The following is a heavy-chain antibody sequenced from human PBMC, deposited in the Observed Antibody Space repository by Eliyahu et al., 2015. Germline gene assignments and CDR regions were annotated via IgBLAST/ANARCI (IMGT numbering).Heavy chain of an antibody. J-gene: IGHJ4*02. D-gene: IGHD1-1*01. V-gene: IGHV3-53*01. CDR1: XFTVSSNX. Sequence: EVQLVESGGGLIQPGGSLRLXCAASXFTVSSNXMXWVRQAPGXGLEGVSVIYXGGSTYYADSVKGRFTISRDNSKNTLYLQMNSLRAEDTAVYYCARDSLERRDGYFDYWGQGTLVTVSS. CDR3: ARDSLERRDGYFDY. CDR2: IYXGGST.